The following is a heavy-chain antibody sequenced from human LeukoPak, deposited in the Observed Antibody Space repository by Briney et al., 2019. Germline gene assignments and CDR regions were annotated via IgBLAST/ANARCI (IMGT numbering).Heavy chain of an antibody. CDR1: GGSFSGYY. V-gene: IGHV4-34*01. CDR3: ARVPTVANWFDP. Sequence: PSETLSPTCAVYGGSFSGYYWSWIRQPPGKGLEWIGSIYHTGSTFYSPSLKSRVTISLDTSKNQLSLKVDSVTAADTAIYYCARVPTVANWFDPWGQGTLVTVSS. D-gene: IGHD4-23*01. J-gene: IGHJ5*02. CDR2: IYHTGST.